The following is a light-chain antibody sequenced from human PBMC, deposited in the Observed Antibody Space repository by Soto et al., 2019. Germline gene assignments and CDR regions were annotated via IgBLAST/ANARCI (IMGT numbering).Light chain of an antibody. CDR2: YDS. CDR3: QVWDSNNDHYV. J-gene: IGLJ1*01. V-gene: IGLV3-21*01. Sequence: SYVLTQPPSVSVAPGQTARITCGGDNIGSKSVHWYQQKPGQAPVLVSYYDSDRPSGIPDRFSGSNSGNTATLTISRAEAGDEADYYCQVWDSNNDHYVFGTGTKVTVL. CDR1: NIGSKS.